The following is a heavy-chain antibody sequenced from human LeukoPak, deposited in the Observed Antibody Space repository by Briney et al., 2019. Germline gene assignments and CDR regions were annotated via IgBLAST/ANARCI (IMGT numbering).Heavy chain of an antibody. Sequence: PSETLSLTCTVSGGSISSSSYYWGWIRQPPGKGLEWIGSIYYSGSTYYNPSLKSRVTISVDTSKNQLSLQLSSVTAADTAVYYCPRQAIAVVGTRDPQAFHIGGQGPMVTVSS. J-gene: IGHJ3*02. CDR1: GGSISSSSYY. CDR2: IYYSGST. D-gene: IGHD6-19*01. CDR3: PRQAIAVVGTRDPQAFHI. V-gene: IGHV4-39*01.